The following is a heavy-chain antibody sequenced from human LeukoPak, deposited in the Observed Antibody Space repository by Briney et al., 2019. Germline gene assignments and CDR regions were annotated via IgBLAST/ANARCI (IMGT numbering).Heavy chain of an antibody. Sequence: PSDTLSLTCNVSGGSISTYYWTWIRQPPGKGLEWIGYINYDGSTNYNPSIKRRVTMSVKTSARQFSPKLYSVTAAKTAVYYCASDYSSCDYYWSWGQGTLVTVSS. CDR3: ASDYSSCDYYWS. V-gene: IGHV4-59*07. J-gene: IGHJ4*02. CDR2: INYDGST. D-gene: IGHD3-22*01. CDR1: GGSISTYY.